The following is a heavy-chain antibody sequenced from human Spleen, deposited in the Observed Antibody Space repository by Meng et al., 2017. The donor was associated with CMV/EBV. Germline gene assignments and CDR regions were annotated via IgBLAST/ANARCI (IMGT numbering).Heavy chain of an antibody. D-gene: IGHD3-3*01. V-gene: IGHV4-31*02. CDR1: GGSINSGDYY. Sequence: SCSVSGGSINSGDYYWNWICQHPGKGLEWIGYTYYRGSTYYNPSLKSRVTISGDASEKQFSLKLNSVTAADTAIYYCARGLGVAAYYFDYWGQGILVTVSS. CDR3: ARGLGVAAYYFDY. J-gene: IGHJ4*02. CDR2: TYYRGST.